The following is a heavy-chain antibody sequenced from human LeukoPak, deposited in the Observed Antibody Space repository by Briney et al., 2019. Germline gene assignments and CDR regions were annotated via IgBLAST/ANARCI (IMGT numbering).Heavy chain of an antibody. D-gene: IGHD1-26*01. CDR3: ARVRRWELLSYFDY. CDR2: ISAYNGNT. V-gene: IGHV1-18*01. Sequence: ASVKVSCKASGYTFTSYGISWVRQAPGQGLEWMGWISAYNGNTNYAQKLQGRVTMTTDTSTSTAYMELRSLRSDDTAVYYCARVRRWELLSYFDYWGQGTLVTVSS. J-gene: IGHJ4*02. CDR1: GYTFTSYG.